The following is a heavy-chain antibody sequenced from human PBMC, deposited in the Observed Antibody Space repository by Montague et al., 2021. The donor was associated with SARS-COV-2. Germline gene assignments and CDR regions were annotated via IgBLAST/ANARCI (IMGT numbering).Heavy chain of an antibody. Sequence: SRRLSCAASGFTFSDYGINWVRQAPGMGLEWFSYISATSRTIYYADSAKGRFTVSRDNAKNSLYLQMNSLRAEDTALYYCVRDPATGMDVWGLGTMVTVSS. J-gene: IGHJ6*02. CDR3: VRDPATGMDV. CDR1: GFTFSDYG. V-gene: IGHV3-48*04. CDR2: ISATSRTI.